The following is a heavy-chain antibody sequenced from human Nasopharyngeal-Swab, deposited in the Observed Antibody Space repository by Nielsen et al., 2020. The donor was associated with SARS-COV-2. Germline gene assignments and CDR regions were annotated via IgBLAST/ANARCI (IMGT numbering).Heavy chain of an antibody. Sequence: GEALKISCASAGFTFSSDWRHLGRQAPGKGLGSVSRSNSDGDTTSYADSVKGRFTISRDNAKNTLYLQMSGLRGEDTAVYYCGKGRVGATPYYLDYWGPGTLVTVSS. D-gene: IGHD1-26*01. CDR1: GFTFSSDW. CDR3: GKGRVGATPYYLDY. CDR2: SNSDGDTT. V-gene: IGHV3-74*01. J-gene: IGHJ4*02.